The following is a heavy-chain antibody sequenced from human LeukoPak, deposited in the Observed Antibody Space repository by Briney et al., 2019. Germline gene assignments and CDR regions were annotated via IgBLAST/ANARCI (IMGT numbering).Heavy chain of an antibody. J-gene: IGHJ4*02. D-gene: IGHD6-6*01. CDR2: INHSGST. CDR3: ARERPRSIAARPYYFDH. V-gene: IGHV4-34*01. Sequence: SETLSLTCAVYGGSFSGYYWSWIRQPPGKGLEWIGEINHSGSTNYNPSLKSRVTISVDTSKNQFSLKLSSVTAADTAVYYCARERPRSIAARPYYFDHWGQGTLVTVSS. CDR1: GGSFSGYY.